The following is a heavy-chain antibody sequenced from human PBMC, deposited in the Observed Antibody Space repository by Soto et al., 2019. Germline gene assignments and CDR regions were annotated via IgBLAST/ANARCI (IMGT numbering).Heavy chain of an antibody. D-gene: IGHD2-15*01. J-gene: IGHJ5*02. V-gene: IGHV3-30*18. CDR2: ISYDGSNK. CDR3: AKDEERYWSGGSCYRIDP. Sequence: PWGSLRLSCAASGFTFSSYGMHWVRQAPGKGLEWVAVISYDGSNKYYADSVKGRFTISRDNSKNTLYLQMNSLRAEDTAVYYCAKDEERYWSGGSCYRIDPWGQGTLVTVSS. CDR1: GFTFSSYG.